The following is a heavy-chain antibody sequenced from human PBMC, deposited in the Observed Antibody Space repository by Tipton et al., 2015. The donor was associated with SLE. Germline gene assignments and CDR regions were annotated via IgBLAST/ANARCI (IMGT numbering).Heavy chain of an antibody. CDR1: GYSISSGYY. J-gene: IGHJ4*02. Sequence: TLSHTCTVSGYSISSGYYWGWIRQPPGKGLEWIGYIYHSGSTYYNPSLKSRVTLSVDTSKNQFSLKLSSVTAADTAVYYCARKGLGYCSSTSCFEYYFDYWGQGTLVTVSS. D-gene: IGHD2-2*01. CDR2: IYHSGST. CDR3: ARKGLGYCSSTSCFEYYFDY. V-gene: IGHV4-38-2*02.